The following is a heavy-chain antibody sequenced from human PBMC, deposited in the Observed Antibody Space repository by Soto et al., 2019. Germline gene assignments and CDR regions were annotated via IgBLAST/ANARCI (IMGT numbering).Heavy chain of an antibody. V-gene: IGHV3-21*01. D-gene: IGHD2-21*02. J-gene: IGHJ6*02. CDR3: ARDCGGDCYSGMDV. CDR2: ISSSSSYI. CDR1: GFTFSSYS. Sequence: GGSLRLSCAASGFTFSSYSMNWVRQAPGKGLEWVSSISSSSSYIYYADSVKGRFTISRDNAKNSLYLQMNSLRAGDTAVYYCARDCGGDCYSGMDVWGQGTTVTVSS.